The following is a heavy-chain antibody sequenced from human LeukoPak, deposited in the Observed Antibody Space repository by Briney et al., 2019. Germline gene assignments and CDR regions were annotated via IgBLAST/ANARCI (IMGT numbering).Heavy chain of an antibody. CDR1: GFTFDDYA. CDR3: SKDRGDFSGWFF. CDR2: ISGDGGST. J-gene: IGHJ4*02. D-gene: IGHD6-19*01. Sequence: GGSLRLSCAASGFTFDDYAMHWVRQAPGKGLEWVSLISGDGGSTHYADSVKGRFTISRDNSKNSLYLQMSSLRIEDTALYYCSKDRGDFSGWFFWGQGTLVTVSS. V-gene: IGHV3-43*02.